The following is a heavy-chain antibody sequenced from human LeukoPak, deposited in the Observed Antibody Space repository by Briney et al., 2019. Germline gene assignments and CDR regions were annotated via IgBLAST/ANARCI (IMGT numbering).Heavy chain of an antibody. CDR1: GFTFSSYS. V-gene: IGHV3-23*01. CDR3: AKGSYYDSSGSFYFDY. CDR2: ISGSGDNT. J-gene: IGHJ4*02. Sequence: GGSLRLSCAASGFTFSSYSMNWVRQAPGKGLEWVSGISGSGDNTYYADSVKGRFTISRDNSKNTLYVQVNSLGTEDTAAYYCAKGSYYDSSGSFYFDYWGQGTLVTVS. D-gene: IGHD3-22*01.